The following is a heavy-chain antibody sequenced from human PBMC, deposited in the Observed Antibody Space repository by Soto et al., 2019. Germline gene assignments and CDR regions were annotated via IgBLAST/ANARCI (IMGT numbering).Heavy chain of an antibody. V-gene: IGHV4-34*01. CDR3: ARGRLVVAATRWFDP. CDR1: GGSLSASY. Sequence: SETLSLTCVVYGGSLSASYWSWIRQPPGKGLEWLGEINHSGSTNYNPSLESRVTISVDTSKNQFSLNLSSVTAADTAVYYCARGRLVVAATRWFDPWGQGTLVTVSS. J-gene: IGHJ5*02. CDR2: INHSGST. D-gene: IGHD2-15*01.